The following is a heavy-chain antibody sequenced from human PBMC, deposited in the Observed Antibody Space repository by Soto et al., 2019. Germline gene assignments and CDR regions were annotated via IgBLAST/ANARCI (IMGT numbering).Heavy chain of an antibody. CDR3: ARSYDFWSGYYGTVNYHYGMDV. D-gene: IGHD3-3*01. CDR2: IYYSGST. V-gene: IGHV4-59*01. J-gene: IGHJ6*02. CDR1: GGSISSYY. Sequence: SETLSLACTVSGGSISSYYWSWIRQPPGKGLEWIGYIYYSGSTNYNPSLKSRVTISVDTSKNQFSLKLSSVTAADTAVYYCARSYDFWSGYYGTVNYHYGMDVWGQGTTVTVSS.